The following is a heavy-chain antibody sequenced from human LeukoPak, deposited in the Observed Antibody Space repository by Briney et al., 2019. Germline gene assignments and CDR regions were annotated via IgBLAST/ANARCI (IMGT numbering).Heavy chain of an antibody. CDR2: IIPILGIA. D-gene: IGHD3-22*01. J-gene: IGHJ3*02. V-gene: IGHV1-69*04. Sequence: SVKVSCKASGGTFSSYAISWVRQAPGQGLEWMGRIIPILGIANYAQKFQGRVTITADKSTSTAYMELSSLRSEDTAVYYCARSYYDSSGYYSHIGRAFDIWGQGTMVTVSS. CDR3: ARSYYDSSGYYSHIGRAFDI. CDR1: GGTFSSYA.